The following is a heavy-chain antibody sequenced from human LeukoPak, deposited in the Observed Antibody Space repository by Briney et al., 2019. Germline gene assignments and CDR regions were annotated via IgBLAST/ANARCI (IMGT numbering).Heavy chain of an antibody. CDR1: GYTFTAYY. Sequence: ASVTVSCKASGYTFTAYYIHWLRQAPGQGLEWMGWINPNSGGTNYAQKFQGRVTMTRDTSISTAYMELSRLRSDDTAVYYCARDLYGVNAFDIWGQGTMVTVSS. J-gene: IGHJ3*02. D-gene: IGHD4-17*01. CDR2: INPNSGGT. V-gene: IGHV1-2*02. CDR3: ARDLYGVNAFDI.